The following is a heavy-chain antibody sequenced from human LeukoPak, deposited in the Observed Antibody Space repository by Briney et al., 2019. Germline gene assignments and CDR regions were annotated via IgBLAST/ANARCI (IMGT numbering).Heavy chain of an antibody. V-gene: IGHV4-61*02. D-gene: IGHD6-6*01. CDR1: GASISSGSYY. CDR3: ARDGWVAKRGYSSSSEFDP. Sequence: SETLSLTCTVSGASISSGSYYWCWIRQPAGKGLEWIGRIYTIGSTNYNPSLKSRVTISVDTSKNQFSLKLSSVTAADTAVYYCARDGWVAKRGYSSSSEFDPWGQGTLVTVSS. J-gene: IGHJ5*02. CDR2: IYTIGST.